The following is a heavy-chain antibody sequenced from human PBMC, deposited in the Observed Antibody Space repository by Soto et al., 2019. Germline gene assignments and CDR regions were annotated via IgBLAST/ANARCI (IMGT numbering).Heavy chain of an antibody. CDR3: ARDEEGSYHGGMDV. V-gene: IGHV4-31*03. CDR1: GGSISSGGYY. CDR2: IYYSGST. D-gene: IGHD1-26*01. J-gene: IGHJ6*02. Sequence: SETLSLTCTVSGGSISSGGYYWSWIRQHPGKGLEWIGYIYYSGSTYYNPSLKSRVTISVDTSKNQFSLKLSSVTAADTAVYYCARDEEGSYHGGMDVWGQGTTVTVSS.